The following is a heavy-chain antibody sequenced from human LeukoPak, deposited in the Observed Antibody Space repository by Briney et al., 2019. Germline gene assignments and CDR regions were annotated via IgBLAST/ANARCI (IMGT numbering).Heavy chain of an antibody. V-gene: IGHV3-15*01. J-gene: IGHJ4*02. D-gene: IGHD1-26*01. CDR3: AKELYSGSYFDY. CDR1: GFTFSNAW. Sequence: PGGSLRLSCAASGFTFSNAWMSWVRQAPGKGLEWVGRIKSKTDGGTTDYAAPVKGRFTISRDDSKNTLYLQMNSVRAEDTAVYYCAKELYSGSYFDYWGQGTLVTVSS. CDR2: IKSKTDGGTT.